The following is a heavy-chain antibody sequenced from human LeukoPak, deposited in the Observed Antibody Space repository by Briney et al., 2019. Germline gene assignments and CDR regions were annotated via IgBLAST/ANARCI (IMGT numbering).Heavy chain of an antibody. J-gene: IGHJ3*02. Sequence: GGSLRLSCTASGFTFNNYAMSWVRQAPGKGLEWVASIGIDGEETYYADSVKGRFTISRDKSKSTLALQMKRLRVEDTAIYYCAKDGIGVNGVWLPFDICGQGATVTVSS. V-gene: IGHV3-23*01. D-gene: IGHD1-26*01. CDR2: IGIDGEET. CDR3: AKDGIGVNGVWLPFDI. CDR1: GFTFNNYA.